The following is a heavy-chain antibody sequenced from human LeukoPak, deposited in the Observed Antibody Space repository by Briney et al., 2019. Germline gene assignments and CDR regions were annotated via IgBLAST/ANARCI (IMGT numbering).Heavy chain of an antibody. CDR2: IIPIFGTA. D-gene: IGHD6-13*01. CDR1: GGTFSSYA. Sequence: SVKVSCKASGGTFSSYAISWVRQAPGQGLEWMGGIIPIFGTANYAQKFQGRVTITTDESTSTAYMELSRLRSEDMAVYYCASRIAAAGLFDYWGQGTLVTVSS. V-gene: IGHV1-69*05. J-gene: IGHJ4*02. CDR3: ASRIAAAGLFDY.